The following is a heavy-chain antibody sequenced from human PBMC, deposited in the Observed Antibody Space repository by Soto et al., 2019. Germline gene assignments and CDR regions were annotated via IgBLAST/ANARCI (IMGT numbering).Heavy chain of an antibody. V-gene: IGHV3-23*01. CDR1: GFTFSSYA. D-gene: IGHD6-19*01. CDR3: AIPWIAVSGPSYFQH. J-gene: IGHJ1*01. Sequence: EVQLLESGGGLVQPGGSLRLSCAASGFTFSSYAMSWVRQAPGKGMEWVSAFSGSGGSTYYADYVKSRFTISRDNSKNTLYLQMNSLSAEDTAVDYCAIPWIAVSGPSYFQHWGQGTLVTVSS. CDR2: FSGSGGST.